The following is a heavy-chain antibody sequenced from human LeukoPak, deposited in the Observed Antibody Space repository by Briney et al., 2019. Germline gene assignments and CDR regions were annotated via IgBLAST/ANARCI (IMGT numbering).Heavy chain of an antibody. CDR2: IYYSGST. D-gene: IGHD3-10*01. J-gene: IGHJ4*02. V-gene: IGHV4-61*08. Sequence: SETLSLTCTVSGGSVSSGGYYWSWIRQPPGKGLEWIGYIYYSGSTTYNPSLNSRVTISVDTSKNKFSLKLSSVTAADTAVYYCARVPISTSARGYFDYWGQGALVTVSS. CDR3: ARVPISTSARGYFDY. CDR1: GGSVSSGGYY.